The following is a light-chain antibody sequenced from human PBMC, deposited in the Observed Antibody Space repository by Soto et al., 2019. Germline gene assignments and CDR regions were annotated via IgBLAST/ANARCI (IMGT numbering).Light chain of an antibody. Sequence: EIVMTQSPATLSVSPGDRATLSCRTSQSVNNNLAWYQQKPGQAPRPLIYGASTRATGIPARFSGSGFGTDFTLTISSLQSEDFAIYYCHQYKDWPPCTFGQGTKVEVK. V-gene: IGKV3-15*01. J-gene: IGKJ1*01. CDR1: QSVNNN. CDR2: GAS. CDR3: HQYKDWPPCT.